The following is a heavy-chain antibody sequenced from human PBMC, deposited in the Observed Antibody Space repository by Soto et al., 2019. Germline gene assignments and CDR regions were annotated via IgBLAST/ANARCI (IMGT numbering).Heavy chain of an antibody. CDR3: AREAPVTRRAFDI. CDR1: GGTFSSYA. CDR2: IIPIFGTA. Sequence: ASVKVSCKASGGTFSSYAISWVRQAPGQGLEWMGGIIPIFGTANYAQKFQGSVTITADESTSTAHMELSSLRSEDMAVYYCAREAPVTRRAFDIWGQGTMVTVSS. V-gene: IGHV1-69*13. J-gene: IGHJ3*02. D-gene: IGHD4-4*01.